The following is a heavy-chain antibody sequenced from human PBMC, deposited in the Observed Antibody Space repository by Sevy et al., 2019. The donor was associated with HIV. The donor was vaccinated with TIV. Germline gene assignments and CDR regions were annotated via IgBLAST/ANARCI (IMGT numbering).Heavy chain of an antibody. CDR2: VSRGGGSA. D-gene: IGHD4-4*01. CDR1: GFTFSSYA. J-gene: IGHJ3*02. CDR3: AQDGAYRTDGFDI. Sequence: GGSLRLSCSASGFTFSSYAMAWVRQTPGKGLQWVSEVSRGGGSAYYASSVRGRFTISRDNSKNTLYLELNSLRVHDTAVYYCAQDGAYRTDGFDIWGQGTVVTVSS. V-gene: IGHV3-23*01.